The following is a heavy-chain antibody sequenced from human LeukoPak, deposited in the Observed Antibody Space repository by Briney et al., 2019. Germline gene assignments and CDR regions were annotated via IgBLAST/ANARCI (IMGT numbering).Heavy chain of an antibody. J-gene: IGHJ4*02. CDR2: IYYSGST. V-gene: IGHV4-59*01. Sequence: PSETLSLTCTVSGGSISSYHWSWIRQPPGKGLEWIGYIYYSGSTNYNPSLKSRVTISVDTSKNQFSLKLSSVTAADTAVYYCARRSSGYEDYFDYWGQGTLVTVSS. CDR1: GGSISSYH. D-gene: IGHD5-12*01. CDR3: ARRSSGYEDYFDY.